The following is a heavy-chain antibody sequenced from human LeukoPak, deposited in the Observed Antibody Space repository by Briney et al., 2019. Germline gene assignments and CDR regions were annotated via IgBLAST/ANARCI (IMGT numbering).Heavy chain of an antibody. D-gene: IGHD2-2*01. CDR3: ARGPHCSSTSCYSEYFHH. Sequence: ASQTLSLTCTVSGASISSGGYYWSWTRQHPGKGLEWIGYISYSGSPYYNPSLKSRVTISVDTSRNQFSLKLSSVTAADTAVYYCARGPHCSSTSCYSEYFHHWGQGTLVTVSS. CDR2: ISYSGSP. J-gene: IGHJ1*01. V-gene: IGHV4-31*03. CDR1: GASISSGGYY.